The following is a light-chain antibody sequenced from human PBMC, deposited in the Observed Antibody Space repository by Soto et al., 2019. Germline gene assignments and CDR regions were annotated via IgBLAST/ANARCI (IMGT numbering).Light chain of an antibody. V-gene: IGKV1-39*01. CDR2: PAS. CDR3: RQSYSNLSWT. J-gene: IGKJ1*01. CDR1: QSISSY. Sequence: DIQMTQSPSSLSASEGDRVTITCRASQSISSYLNWYQQKPGKAPNHVIYPASSLQGGVPSRFSGSGSGTDFSLLTSSLQPEDVVTYYCRQSYSNLSWTFGQGTKVDI.